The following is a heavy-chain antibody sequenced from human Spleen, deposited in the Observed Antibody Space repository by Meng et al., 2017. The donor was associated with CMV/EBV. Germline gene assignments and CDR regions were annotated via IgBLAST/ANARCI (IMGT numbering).Heavy chain of an antibody. Sequence: KASGYTFTSYGISWVRQAPGQGLEWMGWISAYNGNTNYAQKLQGRVTMTTDTSTSTAYMELRSLRSDDTAVYYCARMGATAPRGDFDYWGQGTLVTVSS. V-gene: IGHV1-18*01. CDR2: ISAYNGNT. J-gene: IGHJ4*02. CDR3: ARMGATAPRGDFDY. CDR1: GYTFTSYG. D-gene: IGHD1-26*01.